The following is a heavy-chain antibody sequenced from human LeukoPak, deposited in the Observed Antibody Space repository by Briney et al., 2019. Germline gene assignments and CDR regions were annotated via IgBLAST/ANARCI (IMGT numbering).Heavy chain of an antibody. Sequence: GGSLRLSCAASGFTFSSYGMHWVRQAPGKGLEWVAVIWYDGSNKYYADSVKGRFTISRDNSKNTLYLQMNSLRAEDTAVYYCAKRESGQHDYGGNNNAFDIWGQGTMVTVSS. V-gene: IGHV3-33*06. CDR3: AKRESGQHDYGGNNNAFDI. J-gene: IGHJ3*02. D-gene: IGHD4-23*01. CDR1: GFTFSSYG. CDR2: IWYDGSNK.